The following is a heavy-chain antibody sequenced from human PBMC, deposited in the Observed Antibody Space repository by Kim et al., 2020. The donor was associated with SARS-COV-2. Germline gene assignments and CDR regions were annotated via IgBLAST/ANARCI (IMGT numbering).Heavy chain of an antibody. Sequence: GGSLRLSCAASGFTFSSYWMSWVRQAPGKGLEWVANIKQDGSENYYVDSVKGRFTIARDNAKNSLYLQMNSLRAEDTAVYYCARDRFGMWFGEVGDYWGQGTLVTVSS. D-gene: IGHD3-10*01. CDR2: IKQDGSEN. CDR3: ARDRFGMWFGEVGDY. J-gene: IGHJ4*02. V-gene: IGHV3-7*01. CDR1: GFTFSSYW.